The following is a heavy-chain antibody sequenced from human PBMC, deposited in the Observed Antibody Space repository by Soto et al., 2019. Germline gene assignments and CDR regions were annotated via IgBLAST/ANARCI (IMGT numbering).Heavy chain of an antibody. Sequence: ASVKVSCKASGYTFTSYGISWVRQAPGQGLEWMGWISAYNGNTNYAQKLQGRVTMTTDTSTSTAYMELRSLRSDDTAVYYCASMVPHPYYFDYWVQGTLVTVSS. D-gene: IGHD2-8*01. V-gene: IGHV1-18*01. CDR3: ASMVPHPYYFDY. CDR1: GYTFTSYG. CDR2: ISAYNGNT. J-gene: IGHJ4*02.